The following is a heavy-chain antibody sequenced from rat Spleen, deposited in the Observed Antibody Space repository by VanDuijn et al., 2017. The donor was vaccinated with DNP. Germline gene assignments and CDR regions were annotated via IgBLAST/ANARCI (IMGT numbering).Heavy chain of an antibody. Sequence: EVQLVESGGGLVQPGRSLKLSCAASGFTFSEYDMAWVRQAPTKGLEWVAAFTTSGGNTYYRDSVKGRFTVSRDNAENTVYLQMSSLRSEDTATYYCASWAPIAPLSTSNYWGQGVMVTVSS. CDR1: GFTFSEYD. J-gene: IGHJ2*01. CDR2: FTTSGGNT. CDR3: ASWAPIAPLSTSNY. D-gene: IGHD1-2*01. V-gene: IGHV5S13*01.